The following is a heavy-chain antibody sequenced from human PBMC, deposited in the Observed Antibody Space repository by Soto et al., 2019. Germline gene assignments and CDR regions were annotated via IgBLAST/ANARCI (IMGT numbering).Heavy chain of an antibody. CDR2: ISAYNGHA. Sequence: ASVKVSCKASGGTFSSYAISLVRQAPGQGLEWMGWISAYNGHANYAQKLQGRVTMTTDTSSSTTYMELRSLRSDDTAVYYCARRKVVVVVPGATRGHYYYYYGMDVWGQGTTVTVSS. CDR1: GGTFSSYA. V-gene: IGHV1-18*01. J-gene: IGHJ6*02. CDR3: ARRKVVVVVPGATRGHYYYYYGMDV. D-gene: IGHD2-2*01.